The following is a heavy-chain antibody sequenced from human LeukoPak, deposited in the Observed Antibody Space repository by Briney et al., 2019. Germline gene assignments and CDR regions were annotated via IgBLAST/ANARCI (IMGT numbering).Heavy chain of an antibody. CDR1: GFTFDDYA. J-gene: IGHJ4*02. CDR3: AKDIQSQYGSSGYPDY. CDR2: ISWNSGSI. Sequence: GGSLRLSCAASGFTFDDYAMHWVRQAPGKGLEWVSGISWNSGSIGYADSVKGRFTISRDNAKNSLYLQMNSLRAEDTALYYCAKDIQSQYGSSGYPDYWGQGTLVTVSS. D-gene: IGHD3-22*01. V-gene: IGHV3-9*01.